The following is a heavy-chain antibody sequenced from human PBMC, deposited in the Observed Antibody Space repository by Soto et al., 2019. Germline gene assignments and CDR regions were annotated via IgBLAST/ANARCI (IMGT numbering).Heavy chain of an antibody. D-gene: IGHD2-15*01. CDR3: ARDAGVAQYFQH. V-gene: IGHV3-21*01. CDR1: GFTFSSYT. CDR2: LTSTSAYK. Sequence: XVSLRLSCAASGFTFSSYTKYWVRQAPGKGLEWVSCLTSTSAYKYYADSVKGRFTISRDNAKNSLYLQMNNLRAEDTAVYYCARDAGVAQYFQHWGQGTLVTVSS. J-gene: IGHJ1*01.